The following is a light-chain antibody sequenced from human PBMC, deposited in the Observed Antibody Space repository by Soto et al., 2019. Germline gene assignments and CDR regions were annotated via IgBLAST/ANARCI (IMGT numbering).Light chain of an antibody. CDR2: DAS. CDR3: QQYASSPGT. V-gene: IGKV3D-20*01. J-gene: IGKJ1*01. CDR1: QSVSRSY. Sequence: EIVLTQSPATLSLSPGERATLSCGASQSVSRSYLAWYQQKPGLAPRLLIYDASSRATGIPDRFSGSGSGTDFTLPISRLEPEVFAVYFCQQYASSPGTFGPPTQVEI.